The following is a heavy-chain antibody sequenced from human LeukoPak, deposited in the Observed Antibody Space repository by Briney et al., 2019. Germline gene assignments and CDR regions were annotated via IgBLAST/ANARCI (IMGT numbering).Heavy chain of an antibody. Sequence: PSETLSLTCTVSGGSISGYYWSWIRQPPGKGLEWIGYVHYSGSSNYNPSLKSRVTISIDTSKNQFSLKLSSVTAADAAVYYCARAGYSYDTGYYLDPWGQGTLVTVSS. J-gene: IGHJ5*02. CDR3: ARAGYSYDTGYYLDP. D-gene: IGHD5-18*01. V-gene: IGHV4-59*08. CDR2: VHYSGSS. CDR1: GGSISGYY.